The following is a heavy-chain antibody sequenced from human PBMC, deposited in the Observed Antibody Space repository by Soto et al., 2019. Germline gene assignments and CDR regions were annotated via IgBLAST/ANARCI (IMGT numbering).Heavy chain of an antibody. D-gene: IGHD6-13*01. J-gene: IGHJ6*02. CDR2: ISYDGSNK. Sequence: QVQLVESGGGVVQPGRSLRLSCAASGFTFSSYAMHWVRQAPGKGLEWVAVISYDGSNKYYADSVKGRFTISRDNSKNKLYLQMKSLSAEDAGVYYCAGEVSEQQLGQGTNVGMGVWGQGTTVTVSS. V-gene: IGHV3-30-3*01. CDR3: AGEVSEQQLGQGTNVGMGV. CDR1: GFTFSSYA.